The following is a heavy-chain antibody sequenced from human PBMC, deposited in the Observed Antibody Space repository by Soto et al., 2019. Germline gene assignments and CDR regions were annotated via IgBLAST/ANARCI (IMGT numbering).Heavy chain of an antibody. D-gene: IGHD4-17*01. V-gene: IGHV3-30-3*01. Sequence: QVQLVESGGGVVQPGRSLRLSCAASGFTFSSYAMHWVRQAPGKGLEWVAVISYDGSNKYYADSVKGRFTISRDNSKNTLYLQMNSLRAEDTAVYYCASAGVPFAVTTYPDYWGQGTLVTVSS. CDR3: ASAGVPFAVTTYPDY. CDR1: GFTFSSYA. CDR2: ISYDGSNK. J-gene: IGHJ4*02.